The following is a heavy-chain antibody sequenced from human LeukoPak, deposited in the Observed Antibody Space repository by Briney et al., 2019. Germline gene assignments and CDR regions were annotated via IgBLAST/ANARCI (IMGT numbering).Heavy chain of an antibody. CDR3: ARVLADSSGYYLLFDY. V-gene: IGHV4-59*01. D-gene: IGHD3-22*01. Sequence: SETLSLTCAVYGGSFSGYYWSWIRQPPGKGLEWIGYIYYSGSTNYNPSLKSRVTISVDTSKNQFSLKLSSVTAADTAVYYCARVLADSSGYYLLFDYWGQGTLVTVSS. J-gene: IGHJ4*02. CDR1: GGSFSGYY. CDR2: IYYSGST.